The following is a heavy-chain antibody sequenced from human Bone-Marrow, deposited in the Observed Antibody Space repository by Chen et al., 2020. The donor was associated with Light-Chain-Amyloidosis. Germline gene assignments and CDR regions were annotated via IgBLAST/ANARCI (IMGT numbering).Heavy chain of an antibody. CDR1: GYPFPNYW. V-gene: IGHV5-51*01. D-gene: IGHD5-12*01. CDR2: IYPDDSDA. CDR3: ARRRDGYNFDY. J-gene: IGHJ4*02. Sequence: EVQLEQSGPEVKKPGESLQISCKGSGYPFPNYWIGWVRQMPGKGLEWMGVIYPDDSDARYSPSFEGQVTISADKSITTAYLQWRSLKASDTAMYYCARRRDGYNFDYWGQGTLVTVSS.